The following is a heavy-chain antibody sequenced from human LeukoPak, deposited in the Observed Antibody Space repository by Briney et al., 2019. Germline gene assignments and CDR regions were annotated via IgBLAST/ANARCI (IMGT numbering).Heavy chain of an antibody. J-gene: IGHJ4*02. CDR3: ARSNQADGY. D-gene: IGHD1-14*01. V-gene: IGHV3-74*01. Sequence: GSLRPSCAAPGFTFSSYWMHWVRQVPGKGLVWVARINPGGSRITYAYSVKGRFTISRDNAKNTLYLQMESLRAEDTGVYYCARSNQADGYWGEGTLVTVSS. CDR1: GFTFSSYW. CDR2: INPGGSRI.